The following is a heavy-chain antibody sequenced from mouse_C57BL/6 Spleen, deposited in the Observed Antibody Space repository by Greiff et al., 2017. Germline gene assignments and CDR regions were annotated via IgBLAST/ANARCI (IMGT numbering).Heavy chain of an antibody. D-gene: IGHD2-1*01. Sequence: QVHVKQPGAELVKPGASVKLSCKASGYTFTSYWMHWVKQRPGQGLEWIGMIHPNSGSTNYNEKFKSKATLTVDKSSSTAYMQLSSLTSEDSAVYYCARSEGNYDAMDYWGQGTSVTGSS. CDR3: ARSEGNYDAMDY. J-gene: IGHJ4*01. V-gene: IGHV1-64*01. CDR1: GYTFTSYW. CDR2: IHPNSGST.